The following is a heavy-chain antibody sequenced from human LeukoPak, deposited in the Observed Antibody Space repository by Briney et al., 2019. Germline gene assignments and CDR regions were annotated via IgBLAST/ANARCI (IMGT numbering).Heavy chain of an antibody. CDR2: VYYSGAT. CDR3: ATNDYAGVHDYYDYYMDV. V-gene: IGHV4-59*08. Sequence: SETLSLTCSVSGGSIKSYYWTWIRQPPGKGLEWIGYVYYSGATNYNPSLKSRVTISVDTSKNQLSLRLSSVTAADTAVYYCATNDYAGVHDYYDYYMDVWGKGTTVTISS. D-gene: IGHD4-23*01. CDR1: GGSIKSYY. J-gene: IGHJ6*03.